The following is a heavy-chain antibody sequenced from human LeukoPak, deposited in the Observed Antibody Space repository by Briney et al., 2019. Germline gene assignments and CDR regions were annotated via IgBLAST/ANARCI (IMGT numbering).Heavy chain of an antibody. Sequence: SQTLSLTCTVSGGSISSGGYYWSWIRQPPGKGLEWIGYIYHSGSTYYNPSLRSRVTISVDRSKNQFSLKLSSVTAADTAVYYCATGVLRFLNFWFDPWGQGTLVTVSS. V-gene: IGHV4-30-2*01. CDR1: GGSISSGGYY. CDR2: IYHSGST. J-gene: IGHJ5*02. CDR3: ATGVLRFLNFWFDP. D-gene: IGHD3-3*01.